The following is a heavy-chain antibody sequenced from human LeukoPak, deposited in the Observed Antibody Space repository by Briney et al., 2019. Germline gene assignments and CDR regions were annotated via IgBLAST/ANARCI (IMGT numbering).Heavy chain of an antibody. CDR2: VSGSGDDT. CDR1: GLTFRNYN. J-gene: IGHJ4*02. V-gene: IGHV3-23*01. Sequence: PGGSLKLSCAASGLTFRNYNISWVRKAPGKGLEWVSAVSGSGDDTYYADSVKGRFTISKDHSKSTLYLQMNSLRAEDTAVYYCAKRGAYFGGFDYWGQGTLVTVSS. D-gene: IGHD3-10*01. CDR3: AKRGAYFGGFDY.